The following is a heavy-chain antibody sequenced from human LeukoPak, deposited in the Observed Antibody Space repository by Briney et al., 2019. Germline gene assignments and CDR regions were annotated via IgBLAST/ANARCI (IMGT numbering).Heavy chain of an antibody. Sequence: SQTLSLTCTVSGGSISSGSYYWSWIRQPAGKGLEWIGRIYTSGSTNYNPSLKSRVTISVDTSKNQFPLKLSSVTAADTAVYYCARDGVVVPAAIRYYYYYMDVWGKGTTVTVSS. D-gene: IGHD2-2*01. CDR2: IYTSGST. CDR1: GGSISSGSYY. CDR3: ARDGVVVPAAIRYYYYYMDV. J-gene: IGHJ6*03. V-gene: IGHV4-61*02.